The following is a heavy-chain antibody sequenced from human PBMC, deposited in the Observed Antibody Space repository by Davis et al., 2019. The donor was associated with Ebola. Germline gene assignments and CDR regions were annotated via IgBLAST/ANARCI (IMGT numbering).Heavy chain of an antibody. CDR1: GYTFTSYD. CDR3: AASTGATHGSTYAMDV. CDR2: MNPNSGNT. D-gene: IGHD2-15*01. V-gene: IGHV1-8*01. Sequence: ASVKVSCKASGYTFTSYDINWVRQATGQGLEWMGWMNPNSGNTGYAQKFQGRVTMTRNTSISTAYMELSSLRSEDTAMYYCAASTGATHGSTYAMDVWGLGTTVTVSS. J-gene: IGHJ6*02.